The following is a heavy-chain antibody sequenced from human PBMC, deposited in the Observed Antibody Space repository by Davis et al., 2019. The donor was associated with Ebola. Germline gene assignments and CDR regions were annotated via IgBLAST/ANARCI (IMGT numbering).Heavy chain of an antibody. J-gene: IGHJ4*02. D-gene: IGHD6-19*01. CDR3: ATGPEAVAGPDFDY. CDR1: GYTFTSYG. CDR2: ISAYNGNT. Sequence: ASVKVSCKASGYTFTSYGISWVRQAPGQGLEWMGWISAYNGNTNYAQKLQGRVTMATDTSTSTAYMELRSLRSDDTAVYYCATGPEAVAGPDFDYWGQGTLVTVSS. V-gene: IGHV1-18*01.